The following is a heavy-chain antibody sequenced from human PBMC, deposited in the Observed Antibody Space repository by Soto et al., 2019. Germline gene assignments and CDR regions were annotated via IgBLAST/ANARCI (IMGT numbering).Heavy chain of an antibody. CDR2: IYWDDDK. D-gene: IGHD2-15*01. V-gene: IGHV2-5*02. CDR3: AHLVVAGITYSFDS. J-gene: IGHJ4*02. CDR1: GFSLSTSGVG. Sequence: QITLKESGPPLVKPTQTLTLTRTFSGFSLSTSGVGVGWIRQPPGKALEWLTFIYWDDDKRNSPFLKSRLTITKDTSKNQVVLTMTNMDPVDTATYYCAHLVVAGITYSFDSWGQGTLVTVSS.